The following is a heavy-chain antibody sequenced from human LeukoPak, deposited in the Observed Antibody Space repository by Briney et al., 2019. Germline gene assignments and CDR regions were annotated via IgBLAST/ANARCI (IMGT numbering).Heavy chain of an antibody. CDR3: TRDAVAYSSVYGAGKYFDD. CDR1: GFDLSSYT. J-gene: IGHJ4*02. V-gene: IGHV3-30*14. D-gene: IGHD5/OR15-5a*01. CDR2: ISYNGRNE. Sequence: GGSLRLSCVGSGFDLSSYTMNWVRQAPGKGLEWLTFISYNGRNEFYADSVKGRFTVSRDNTKSALYVQMNSLRPEDTAVYYCTRDAVAYSSVYGAGKYFDDWGQGTLVTVSS.